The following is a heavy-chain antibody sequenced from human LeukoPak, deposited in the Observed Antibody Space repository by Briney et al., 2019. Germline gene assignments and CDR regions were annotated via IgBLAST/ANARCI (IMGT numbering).Heavy chain of an antibody. CDR3: ARVMDTAMVFDY. V-gene: IGHV3-48*01. D-gene: IGHD5-18*01. J-gene: IGHJ4*02. CDR1: GFTFSSYS. CDR2: ISSSSGTI. Sequence: GGSLRLSCAASGFTFSSYSMNWVRQAPGKGLEWVSYISSSSGTIYYADSVKGRFTISRDNAKKSLYLQMNSLRAEDTAVYYCARVMDTAMVFDYWGQGTLVTVSS.